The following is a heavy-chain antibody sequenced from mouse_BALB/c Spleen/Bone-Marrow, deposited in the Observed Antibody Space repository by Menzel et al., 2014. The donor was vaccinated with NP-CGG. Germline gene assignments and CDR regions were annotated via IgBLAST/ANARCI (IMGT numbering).Heavy chain of an antibody. Sequence: EVQVVESGGGLVQPGGSLRLSCATSGFTFTDYYMSWVRQPPGKAPEWLGFIRNKANGYTTEYSASVKGRFTISRDNSQSILYLQMNTLRAEDSATYYCARDMGLLRFDYWGQGTTLTVSS. CDR2: IRNKANGYTT. CDR3: ARDMGLLRFDY. J-gene: IGHJ2*01. CDR1: GFTFTDYY. V-gene: IGHV7-3*02. D-gene: IGHD1-1*01.